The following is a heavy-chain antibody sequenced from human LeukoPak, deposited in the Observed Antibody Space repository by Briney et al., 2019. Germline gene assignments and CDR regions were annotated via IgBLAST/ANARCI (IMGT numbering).Heavy chain of an antibody. CDR3: ARGGSLRRTVTTLGY. Sequence: ASVKVSCTASGYTFTSYDINWVRQAPGQGLEWMGWMNPNSGNTGYAQKFQGRVTMTRKTSISTAYMELSSLRSEDTAVYYCARGGSLRRTVTTLGYWGQGTLVTVSS. CDR2: MNPNSGNT. CDR1: GYTFTSYD. V-gene: IGHV1-8*01. D-gene: IGHD4-17*01. J-gene: IGHJ4*02.